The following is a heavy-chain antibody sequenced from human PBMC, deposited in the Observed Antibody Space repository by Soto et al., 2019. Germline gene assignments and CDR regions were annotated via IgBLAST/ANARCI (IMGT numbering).Heavy chain of an antibody. CDR2: INPNSGGT. V-gene: IGHV1-2*02. CDR1: GYTFTGYY. CDR3: ARGPYRYGYYYDYGRDV. Sequence: QVQLVQSGAEVKKPGASVKVSCKASGYTFTGYYMHWVRQAPGQGLEWMGWINPNSGGTNYAQKFKGRVTMTRDTSISTAYMELSRLRSDDTTVYYCARGPYRYGYYYDYGRDVWGQGTTVTVSS. D-gene: IGHD5-18*01. J-gene: IGHJ6*02.